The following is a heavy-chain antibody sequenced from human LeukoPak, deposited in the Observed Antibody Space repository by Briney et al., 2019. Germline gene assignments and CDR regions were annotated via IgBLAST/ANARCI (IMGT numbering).Heavy chain of an antibody. V-gene: IGHV4-59*12. CDR1: GGSISSYY. Sequence: SETLSLTYTVSGGSISSYYWSWIRQPPGKGLEYIGYIYYSGSTNYNPSLKSRVTISVDTSKNQFSLTLTSMTAADTAVYYCATDRGVYSYGQEVFWGQGTLVTVSS. CDR2: IYYSGST. CDR3: ATDRGVYSYGQEVF. D-gene: IGHD5-18*01. J-gene: IGHJ4*02.